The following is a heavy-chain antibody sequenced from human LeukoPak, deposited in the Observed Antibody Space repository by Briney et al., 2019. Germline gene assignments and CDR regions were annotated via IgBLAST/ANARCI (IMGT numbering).Heavy chain of an antibody. CDR3: AFYYDSGGYYFFDY. D-gene: IGHD3-22*01. Sequence: GGSLRLSCAASGFTFSSYAMSWVRQAPGKGLEWIGRIKSKTDGGTADYIAPVKGRFTILRDDSKNTLYLQMNSLKTEDTAMYYCAFYYDSGGYYFFDYWGQGTLVTVSS. CDR1: GFTFSSYA. J-gene: IGHJ4*02. V-gene: IGHV3-15*01. CDR2: IKSKTDGGTA.